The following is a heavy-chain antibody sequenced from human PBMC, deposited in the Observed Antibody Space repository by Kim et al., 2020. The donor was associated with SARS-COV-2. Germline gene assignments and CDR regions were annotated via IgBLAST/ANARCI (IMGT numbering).Heavy chain of an antibody. V-gene: IGHV3-7*01. Sequence: DGSDKYYVDSVKGRFTISRDNAKNSVYLQMNSLRAEDTAVYYCVGGSVAAWGQGTLVTVSS. J-gene: IGHJ5*02. CDR3: VGGSVAA. D-gene: IGHD6-13*01. CDR2: DGSDK.